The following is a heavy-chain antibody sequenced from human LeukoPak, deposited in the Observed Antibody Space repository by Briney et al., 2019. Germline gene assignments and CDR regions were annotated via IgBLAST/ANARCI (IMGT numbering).Heavy chain of an antibody. CDR1: GYSISSGYY. V-gene: IGHV4-61*02. CDR3: ARELLWFGESSIDY. J-gene: IGHJ4*02. Sequence: SETLSLTCTVSGYSISSGYYWDWIRQPAGKGLEWIGRIYTSGSTNYNPSLKSRVTISVDTSKNQFSLKLSSVTAADTAVYYCARELLWFGESSIDYWGQGTLVTVSS. CDR2: IYTSGST. D-gene: IGHD3-10*01.